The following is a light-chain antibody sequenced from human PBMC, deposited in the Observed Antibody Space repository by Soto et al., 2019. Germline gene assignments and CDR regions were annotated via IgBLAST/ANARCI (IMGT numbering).Light chain of an antibody. Sequence: EIVLTQSPDTLSLSPGERATLSCRASQSVRSSLAWYQQKPGQAPRLLIYDASNRATGIPARFSGSGSGTVFTLTISSLEPEDFAVYYCQQRSNWPPEVTFGPGTKVDI. V-gene: IGKV3-11*01. CDR2: DAS. CDR1: QSVRSS. J-gene: IGKJ3*01. CDR3: QQRSNWPPEVT.